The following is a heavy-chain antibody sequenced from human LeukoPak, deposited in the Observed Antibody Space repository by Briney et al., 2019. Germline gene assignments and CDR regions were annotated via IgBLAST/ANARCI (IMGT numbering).Heavy chain of an antibody. CDR3: ANSAAVGPFY. J-gene: IGHJ4*02. V-gene: IGHV3-23*01. CDR2: ISGSGGTGT. CDR1: GFIFSSYA. D-gene: IGHD6-13*01. Sequence: QPGGSLRLSCAASGFIFSSYAMSWVRQAPGKGLEWVSAISGSGGTGTYYADSVKGRFTISRDNSKNTLYLQMNSLRAEDTAVYYCANSAAVGPFYWGQGTLVTVSS.